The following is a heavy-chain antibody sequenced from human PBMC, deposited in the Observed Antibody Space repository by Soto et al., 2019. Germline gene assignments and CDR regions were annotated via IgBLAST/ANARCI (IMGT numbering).Heavy chain of an antibody. D-gene: IGHD2-21*01. V-gene: IGHV3-33*01. CDR2: VWYDGSTN. CDR1: GFIFSNFG. Sequence: QLVESGGAVVQPGKSLRLSCSASGFIFSNFGMYWVRQAPGKGVEWVAVVWYDGSTNYYGDSVKGRFTISRDNSKNLVYLQMDSLRVDDTAVYYCAREFALALHFWGQGSLVTVSS. CDR3: AREFALALHF. J-gene: IGHJ4*02.